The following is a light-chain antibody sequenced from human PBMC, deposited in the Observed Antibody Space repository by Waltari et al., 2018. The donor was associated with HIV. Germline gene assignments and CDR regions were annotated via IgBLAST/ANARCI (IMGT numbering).Light chain of an antibody. V-gene: IGLV2-14*01. CDR1: SSDVGTYNY. CDR2: EVS. CDR3: SSYTNTNIS. J-gene: IGLJ2*01. Sequence: QSALTQPASVSGSPGQSITISCTGPSSDVGTYNYVSWYQQHPGKAPKLIIYEVSTRPSGISVRFSGSKSDNAASLTIAALQPEDEADYYCSSYTNTNISFGGGTKLTVL.